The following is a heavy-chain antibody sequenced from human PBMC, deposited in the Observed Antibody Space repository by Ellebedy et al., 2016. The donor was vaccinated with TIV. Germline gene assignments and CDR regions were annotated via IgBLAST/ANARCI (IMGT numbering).Heavy chain of an antibody. CDR1: GFIFRTYG. CDR3: AKESWGNSYGYSSLDV. CDR2: IPYDGSNK. Sequence: PGGSLRLSCAASGFIFRTYGMHWVRQAPGKGLEWVADIPYDGSNKHYADSVKGRFTISRENSKNTVYLQMNSLRPEDTAVYSCAKESWGNSYGYSSLDVWGQGTTVTVSS. J-gene: IGHJ6*02. D-gene: IGHD5-18*01. V-gene: IGHV3-30*18.